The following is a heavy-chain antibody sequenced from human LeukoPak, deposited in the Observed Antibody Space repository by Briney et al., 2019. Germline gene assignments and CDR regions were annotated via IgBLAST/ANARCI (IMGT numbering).Heavy chain of an antibody. J-gene: IGHJ6*03. CDR2: IYYSGST. D-gene: IGHD4-17*01. CDR3: ARVLRKGPYGDGGYFYFYMDV. CDR1: GYSISSSNW. V-gene: IGHV4-28*03. Sequence: SETLSLTCAVSGYSISSSNWWGWIRQPPGKGLEWIGYIYYSGSTNYNPSLKSRVTMSVDTSKNQFSLKLTSVTPEDTAVYYCARVLRKGPYGDGGYFYFYMDVWGKGTTVTVSS.